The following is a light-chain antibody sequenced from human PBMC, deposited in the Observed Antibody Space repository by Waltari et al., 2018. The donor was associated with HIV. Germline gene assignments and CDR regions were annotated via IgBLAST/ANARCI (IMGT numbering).Light chain of an antibody. Sequence: SVLTQPPPASGTPGQRVTISCSGSSSNLRSTTVCWYQQLPGPAPKLLIYSNDQRPSGVPDRFSGSKSGTSASLAISGLQSEDEADYYCAAWDDSLNGWVFGGGTKLTVL. V-gene: IGLV1-44*01. CDR3: AAWDDSLNGWV. CDR1: SSNLRSTT. CDR2: SND. J-gene: IGLJ3*02.